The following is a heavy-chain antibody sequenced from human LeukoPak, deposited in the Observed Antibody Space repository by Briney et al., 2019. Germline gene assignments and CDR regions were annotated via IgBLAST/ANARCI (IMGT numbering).Heavy chain of an antibody. CDR1: GYTFTSYD. J-gene: IGHJ4*02. CDR3: ARDPIRAAAGTHFDY. Sequence: ASVKVSCKASGYTFTSYDINWVRQATGQGLEWMGWMNPNTGKTGYVQKFQGRVTMTRSTSISTAYMELSSLRSEDTAMYYCARDPIRAAAGTHFDYWGQGTLVTVSS. CDR2: MNPNTGKT. V-gene: IGHV1-8*01. D-gene: IGHD6-13*01.